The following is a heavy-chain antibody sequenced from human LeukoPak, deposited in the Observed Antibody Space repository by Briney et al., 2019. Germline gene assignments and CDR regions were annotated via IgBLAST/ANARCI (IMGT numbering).Heavy chain of an antibody. J-gene: IGHJ4*02. D-gene: IGHD5-24*01. CDR2: ISGSSGII. Sequence: GGSLRLSCAASGFTFNTYTMNWVRQAPGKGLEWDSYISGSSGIIDYADSVRGRFTISRDNAKNSLYLQMNSLRAEDTAVYYCARDRGGDGYNFSGSFDYWGQGTLVTVSS. CDR1: GFTFNTYT. CDR3: ARDRGGDGYNFSGSFDY. V-gene: IGHV3-48*01.